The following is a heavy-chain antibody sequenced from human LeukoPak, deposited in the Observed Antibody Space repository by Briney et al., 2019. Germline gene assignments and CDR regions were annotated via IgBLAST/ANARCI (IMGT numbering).Heavy chain of an antibody. CDR3: ATYMTRDQYLDY. Sequence: PSQTLSLTCTVSGDSLSSGDYYWRWVRQPPGKGLEWIGFIYYSGTTYYNPSLKSRITISIDTSKNQFSLKLSSVTAADTAVYYCATYMTRDQYLDYWGQGTLVTVSS. V-gene: IGHV4-30-4*08. D-gene: IGHD4-11*01. J-gene: IGHJ4*02. CDR1: GDSLSSGDYY. CDR2: IYYSGTT.